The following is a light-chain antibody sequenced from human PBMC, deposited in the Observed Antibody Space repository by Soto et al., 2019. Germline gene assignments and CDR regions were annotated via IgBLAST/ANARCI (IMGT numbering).Light chain of an antibody. V-gene: IGLV1-44*01. CDR1: SSNIGSNT. J-gene: IGLJ2*01. CDR2: SNN. Sequence: QSVLTQPPSASGTPGQRVTSSCSGSSSNIGSNTVNWYQQLPGTAPKLLIYSNNQRPSGVPDRFSASKSGTSASLAISGLQSEDEADYYCAAWDGSLNVVVFGGGTKVTVL. CDR3: AAWDGSLNVVV.